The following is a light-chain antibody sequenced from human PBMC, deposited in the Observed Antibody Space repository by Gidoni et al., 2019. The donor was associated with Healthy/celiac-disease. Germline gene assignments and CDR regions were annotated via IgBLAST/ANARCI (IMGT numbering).Light chain of an antibody. CDR1: QSVSSSY. CDR2: GAS. V-gene: IGKV3-20*01. CDR3: QQYGSF. J-gene: IGKJ4*01. Sequence: IVLTQSPGTLSLSPGERATLSCRASQSVSSSYLAWYQQKPGQAPRLLIYGASSRATGIPDRFSGSGSGTDFTLTISRLVPEDFAVYYCQQYGSFFGGGTKVEIK.